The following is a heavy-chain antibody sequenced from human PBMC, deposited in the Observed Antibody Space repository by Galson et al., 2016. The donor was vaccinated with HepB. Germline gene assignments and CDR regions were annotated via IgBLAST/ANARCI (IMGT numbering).Heavy chain of an antibody. CDR1: GFPFSAYG. V-gene: IGHV3-30*03. D-gene: IGHD3-22*01. CDR3: VVSVYYR. CDR2: ISYDASSL. Sequence: SLRLSCAASGFPFSAYGMSWVRQAPGNGLEWVSDISYDASSLHYADSVKGRFTVSRDNSGHTLYLQMNSLIPEDTAVYYCVVSVYYRWGRGTLVTVSS. J-gene: IGHJ5*02.